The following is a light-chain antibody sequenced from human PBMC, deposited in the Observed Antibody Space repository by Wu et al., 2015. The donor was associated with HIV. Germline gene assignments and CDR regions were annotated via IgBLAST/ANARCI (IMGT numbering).Light chain of an antibody. Sequence: EIVLTQSPGTLSLSAGERATLSCRASQSVGNYLAWYQQKPGQAPRLLIYDAANRATGISARFSGSGSGTDFTLSISSLEPEDFAVYFCQQRSNWPPLYSFGQGTKLEMK. CDR2: DAA. V-gene: IGKV3-11*01. CDR3: QQRSNWPPLYS. J-gene: IGKJ2*03. CDR1: QSVGNY.